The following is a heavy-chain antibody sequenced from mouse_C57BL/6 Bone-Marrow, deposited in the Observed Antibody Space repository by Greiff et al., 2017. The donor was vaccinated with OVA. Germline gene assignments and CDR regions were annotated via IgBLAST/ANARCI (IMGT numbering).Heavy chain of an antibody. Sequence: VQLQQPGAELVMPGASVKLSCKASGYTFTSYWMHWVKQRPGQGLEWIGEIDPSDSYTNSNQKFKGKSTLTVDKSSSTAYMQLSSLTSEDSAVYYCARALSMITTGYYFDYWGQGTTLTVSS. D-gene: IGHD2-4*01. CDR1: GYTFTSYW. V-gene: IGHV1-69*01. J-gene: IGHJ2*01. CDR2: IDPSDSYT. CDR3: ARALSMITTGYYFDY.